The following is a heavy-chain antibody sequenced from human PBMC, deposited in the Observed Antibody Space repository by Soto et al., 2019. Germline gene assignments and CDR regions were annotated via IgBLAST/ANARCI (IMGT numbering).Heavy chain of an antibody. V-gene: IGHV3-7*01. Sequence: EVQLVESGGGLVQPGGSLRLSCAASGFTFSSYWMSWVRQAPGKGLEWVANIKQDGSEKYYVDSVKGRFTISRDNAKNSLYLQMNSLRAEDTAVYYCARDDRARLLWFGESYGIDYWGQGTLVTVSS. D-gene: IGHD3-10*01. CDR3: ARDDRARLLWFGESYGIDY. CDR1: GFTFSSYW. CDR2: IKQDGSEK. J-gene: IGHJ4*02.